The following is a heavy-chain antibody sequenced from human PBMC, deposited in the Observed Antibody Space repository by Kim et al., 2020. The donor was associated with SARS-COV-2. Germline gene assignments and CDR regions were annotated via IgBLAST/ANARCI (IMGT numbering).Heavy chain of an antibody. Sequence: KFQGRVTITRDTSASTAYMELSSLRSEDTAVYYCAREGPNYYDSSGYYNFWGQGTLVTVSS. D-gene: IGHD3-22*01. CDR3: AREGPNYYDSSGYYNF. J-gene: IGHJ4*02. V-gene: IGHV1-3*01.